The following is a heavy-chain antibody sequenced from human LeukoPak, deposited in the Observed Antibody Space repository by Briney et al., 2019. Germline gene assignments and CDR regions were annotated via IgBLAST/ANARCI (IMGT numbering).Heavy chain of an antibody. CDR3: ARGPWGPKGVGIDY. CDR2: INPNSGGT. V-gene: IGHV1-2*02. J-gene: IGHJ4*02. CDR1: GYTFTGYY. Sequence: ASVKVSSKASGYTFTGYYMHWVRQAPGQGLEWMGWINPNSGGTNYAQKFQGRVTMTADESTSTAYMELSSLRSEDSAVYYCARGPWGPKGVGIDYWGQGTLVTVSS. D-gene: IGHD7-27*01.